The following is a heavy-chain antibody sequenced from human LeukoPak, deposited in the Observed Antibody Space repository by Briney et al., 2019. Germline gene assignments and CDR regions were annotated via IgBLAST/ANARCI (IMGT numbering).Heavy chain of an antibody. CDR3: ARSVAGLDY. Sequence: GGSLRLSCAATGFTFSDYYMSWIRQAPGKGLEWVSYISSSSSYTNYADSVKGRFTISRDNAKNSLYLQMNSLRAEDTAVYYCARSVAGLDYWGQGTLVTVSS. CDR2: ISSSSSYT. J-gene: IGHJ4*02. D-gene: IGHD6-19*01. V-gene: IGHV3-11*06. CDR1: GFTFSDYY.